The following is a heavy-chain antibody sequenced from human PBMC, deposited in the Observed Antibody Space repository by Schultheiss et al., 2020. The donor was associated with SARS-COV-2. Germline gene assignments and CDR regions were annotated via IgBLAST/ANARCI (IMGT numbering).Heavy chain of an antibody. D-gene: IGHD3-22*01. J-gene: IGHJ3*02. CDR1: GGSISSGGYY. V-gene: IGHV4-61*08. CDR2: IYYSGST. Sequence: SETLSLTCTVSGGSISSGGYYWSWIRQPPGKGLEWIGYIYYSGSTYYNPSLKSRVTISVDTSKNQFSLKLSSVTAADTAVYYCASHRRIFYDSSGYYRADDAFDIWGQGTMVTVSS. CDR3: ASHRRIFYDSSGYYRADDAFDI.